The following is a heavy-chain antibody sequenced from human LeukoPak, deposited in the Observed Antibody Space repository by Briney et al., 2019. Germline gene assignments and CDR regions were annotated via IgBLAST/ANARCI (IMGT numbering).Heavy chain of an antibody. CDR1: GGSISSSSYY. J-gene: IGHJ4*02. D-gene: IGHD2-15*01. V-gene: IGHV4-39*01. CDR2: IYYSGST. CDR3: ARLEVAAAH. Sequence: SETLSLTCTVSGGSISSSSYYWGWIRQPPGKGLEWIGSIYYSGSTYYNPSLKSRVTISVDTSKNQFSLKLSSVTAADTAVYYCARLEVAAAHWGQGTLVTVSS.